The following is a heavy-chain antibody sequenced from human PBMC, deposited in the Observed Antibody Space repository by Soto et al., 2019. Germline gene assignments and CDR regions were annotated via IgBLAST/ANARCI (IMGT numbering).Heavy chain of an antibody. CDR2: ISGSGGST. CDR3: ATRRISAYYGMDV. CDR1: GFTFSSYA. D-gene: IGHD2-21*01. Sequence: PGGSLRLSCAASGFTFSSYAMSCVRQAPGKGLEWVSAISGSGGSTYYADSVKGRFTISRDNSKNTLYLQMNSLRAEDTAVYYCATRRISAYYGMDVWGQGTTVTVSS. J-gene: IGHJ6*02. V-gene: IGHV3-23*01.